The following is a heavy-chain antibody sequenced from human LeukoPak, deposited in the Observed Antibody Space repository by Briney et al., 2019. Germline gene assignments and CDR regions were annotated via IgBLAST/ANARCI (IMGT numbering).Heavy chain of an antibody. J-gene: IGHJ5*02. V-gene: IGHV4-39*02. Sequence: SETLSLTCSVSGGSISNALYYWGWIRQAPGKGLDWIGSIFHSGNTYYNPSLKGRVTLSVDTSKDHFSMRLRSVTAADTAVYFCAGVIRTGLVSGDWFDPWSQGTLATVSS. CDR2: IFHSGNT. CDR3: AGVIRTGLVSGDWFDP. CDR1: GGSISNALYY. D-gene: IGHD5-18*01.